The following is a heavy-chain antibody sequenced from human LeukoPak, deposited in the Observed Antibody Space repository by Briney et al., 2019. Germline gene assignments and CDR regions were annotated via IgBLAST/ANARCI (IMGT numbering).Heavy chain of an antibody. D-gene: IGHD3-9*01. CDR3: ARQADYNIVTGYYKGHLDY. CDR1: GYSFTTYW. J-gene: IGHJ4*02. Sequence: GESLKISRKGSGYSFTTYWIAWVRQVPGKGLEWMGIIYPGDSDTRSSPSFQGQVTISADKSINTAYLQWSSLKASDTAMYYCARQADYNIVTGYYKGHLDYWGQGTLVTVSS. CDR2: IYPGDSDT. V-gene: IGHV5-51*01.